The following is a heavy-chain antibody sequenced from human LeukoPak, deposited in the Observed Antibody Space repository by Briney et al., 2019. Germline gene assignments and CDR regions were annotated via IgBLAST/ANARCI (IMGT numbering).Heavy chain of an antibody. D-gene: IGHD3-16*01. Sequence: SETLSLTCTVSGASISDYYWSWIRQPPGKGLEWIGFGHYTGSSNYNPSLKSRVTTSVDTSKSQFSLKLISVTAADTAVYYCARHGGKYHYYCGMDVWGQGTTVTVSS. J-gene: IGHJ6*02. V-gene: IGHV4-59*08. CDR1: GASISDYY. CDR3: ARHGGKYHYYCGMDV. CDR2: GHYTGSS.